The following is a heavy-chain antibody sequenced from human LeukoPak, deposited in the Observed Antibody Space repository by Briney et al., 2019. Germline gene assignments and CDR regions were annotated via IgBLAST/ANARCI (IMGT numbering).Heavy chain of an antibody. CDR1: GGTFSSYA. V-gene: IGHV1-69*13. J-gene: IGHJ4*02. CDR3: ARMVEMATINYFDY. Sequence: ASVKVSCKASGGTFSSYAISWVRQAPGQGLEWMGGIIPIFGTANYAQKFQGRVTITADESTSTAYMELSSLRSEDTAVYYCARMVEMATINYFDYWGQGTLVTVSS. D-gene: IGHD5-24*01. CDR2: IIPIFGTA.